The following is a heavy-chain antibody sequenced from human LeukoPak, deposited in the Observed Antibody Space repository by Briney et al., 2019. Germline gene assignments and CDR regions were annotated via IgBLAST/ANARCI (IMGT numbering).Heavy chain of an antibody. CDR2: INSDGSST. V-gene: IGHV3-74*01. CDR1: GFTFSSYW. D-gene: IGHD3-10*01. CDR3: AKDSITMVRGCFLFDP. Sequence: PGGSLRLSCAASGFTFSSYWMHWVRQAPGKGLVWVSRINSDGSSTTYADSVKGRFTISRDNAKNTLFLQMNSLRAEDTAVYYCAKDSITMVRGCFLFDPWGQGTLVTVSS. J-gene: IGHJ5*02.